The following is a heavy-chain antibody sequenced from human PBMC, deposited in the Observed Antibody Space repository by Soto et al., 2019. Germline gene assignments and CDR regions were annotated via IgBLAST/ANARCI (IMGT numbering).Heavy chain of an antibody. D-gene: IGHD3-10*01. CDR1: GFTFTSSA. V-gene: IGHV1-58*01. J-gene: IGHJ3*02. CDR3: AAEVRGVIITGDAFDI. Sequence: ASVKVSCKASGFTFTSSAVQWVRQARGQRLEWIGWIVVGSGNTNYAQKFQERVTITRDTSTSTAYMELSSLRSEDTAVYYCAAEVRGVIITGDAFDIWGQGTMVTVSS. CDR2: IVVGSGNT.